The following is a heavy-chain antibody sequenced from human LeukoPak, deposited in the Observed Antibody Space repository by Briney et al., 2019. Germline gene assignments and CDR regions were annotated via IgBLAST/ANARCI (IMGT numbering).Heavy chain of an antibody. D-gene: IGHD2-2*01. Sequence: GGSLRLSCAASGFIFSSDDMHWVRQAPGKGLEWVAGIQSNGRNKYYVDSVKGRFAISRDNSKSTLYLQVNSLRVEDAALYYCARESEGGTGTSCPDYWGQGALVTVSS. J-gene: IGHJ4*02. V-gene: IGHV3-33*05. CDR2: IQSNGRNK. CDR3: ARESEGGTGTSCPDY. CDR1: GFIFSSDD.